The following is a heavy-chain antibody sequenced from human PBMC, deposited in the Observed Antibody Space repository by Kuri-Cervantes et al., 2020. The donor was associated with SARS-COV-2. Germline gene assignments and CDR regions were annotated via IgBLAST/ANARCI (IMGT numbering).Heavy chain of an antibody. Sequence: SETLSLTCAVYGVSLSNHYWSWIRQSPGKGLEWIGEINHSGSTNYNPSLKSRVTISVDTSKNQFSLKLSSVTAADTAVYYCARGLEGYCSSTSCLRRGGNYYYYMDVWGKGTTVTVSS. J-gene: IGHJ6*03. CDR3: ARGLEGYCSSTSCLRRGGNYYYYMDV. V-gene: IGHV4-34*01. CDR1: GVSLSNHY. D-gene: IGHD2-2*01. CDR2: INHSGST.